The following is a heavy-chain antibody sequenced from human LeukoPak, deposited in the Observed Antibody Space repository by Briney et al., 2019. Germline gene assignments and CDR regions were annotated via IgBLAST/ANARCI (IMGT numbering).Heavy chain of an antibody. J-gene: IGHJ4*02. V-gene: IGHV4-34*01. Sequence: KSSETLSLTCAVSGYSLSSGYYWGWIRQPPGKGLEWVGEINHSGSTNYNPSLKRRVTISVDTSKNQFCLKLSSVTAADTAVYYCARGLEYYYDSSGYYAYFDYWGQGTLVTVSS. CDR2: INHSGST. CDR1: GYSLSSGYY. CDR3: ARGLEYYYDSSGYYAYFDY. D-gene: IGHD3-22*01.